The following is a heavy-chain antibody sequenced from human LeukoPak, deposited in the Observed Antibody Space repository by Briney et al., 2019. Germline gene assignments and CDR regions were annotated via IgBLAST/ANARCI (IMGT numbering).Heavy chain of an antibody. CDR2: IYTSGST. CDR1: GGSISSGSYY. V-gene: IGHV4-61*02. D-gene: IGHD6-13*01. CDR3: ARVDSSSWTSGGFDP. J-gene: IGHJ5*02. Sequence: PSQTLSLTCTVSGGSISSGSYYWSWIRQPAGKGLEWIGRIYTSGSTNYNPSLKSRVTISVDTSKNQFSLKLSSVTAADTAVYYCARVDSSSWTSGGFDPWGQGTLVTVSS.